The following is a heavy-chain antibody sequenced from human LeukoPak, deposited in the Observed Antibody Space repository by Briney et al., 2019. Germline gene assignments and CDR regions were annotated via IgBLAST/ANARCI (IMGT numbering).Heavy chain of an antibody. J-gene: IGHJ4*02. CDR1: RSTSSVYS. CDR3: ARSSYLGGSSDY. D-gene: IGHD1-26*01. V-gene: IGHV3-48*04. CDR2: ISSTSSTI. Sequence: GGPLNLPGQAPRSTSSVYSLIGFGRPPGKGLEWVSYISSTSSTIYYAGSVKGRFTISRDNAKDSLYLQMNSLRAEDTAVYYCARSSYLGGSSDYWGQGTLVTVSS.